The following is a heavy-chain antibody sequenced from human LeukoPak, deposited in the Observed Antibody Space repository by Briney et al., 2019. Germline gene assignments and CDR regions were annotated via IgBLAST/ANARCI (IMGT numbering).Heavy chain of an antibody. CDR3: ARVPHYYDSSGYHYDWYFDL. CDR1: GYSISSGYY. V-gene: IGHV4-38-2*02. Sequence: SETLSLTCTVSGYSISSGYYWGWIRQPPGKGLEWIGSIYHSGSTHYNPSLKSRVTISVDTSKNQFSLKLSSVTAADTAVYYCARVPHYYDSSGYHYDWYFDLWGRGTLVTVSS. D-gene: IGHD3-22*01. J-gene: IGHJ2*01. CDR2: IYHSGST.